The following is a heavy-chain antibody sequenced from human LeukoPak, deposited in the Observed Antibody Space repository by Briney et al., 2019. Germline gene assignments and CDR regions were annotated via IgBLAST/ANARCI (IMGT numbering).Heavy chain of an antibody. CDR2: IYYSGST. Sequence: PSETLSLTCTVSGGSISSSSYYWGWIRQPPGKGLEWIGSIYYSGSTYYNPSLKSRVTISVDTSKNQFSLKLSSVTAADTAVYYCARTRKQQPVGWFDPWGQGTLVTVSS. V-gene: IGHV4-39*07. CDR1: GGSISSSSYY. CDR3: ARTRKQQPVGWFDP. J-gene: IGHJ5*02. D-gene: IGHD6-13*01.